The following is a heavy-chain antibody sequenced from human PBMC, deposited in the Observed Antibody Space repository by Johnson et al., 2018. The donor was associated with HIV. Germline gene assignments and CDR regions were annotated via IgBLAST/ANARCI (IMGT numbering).Heavy chain of an antibody. CDR3: VTRDPTHRPGAFDI. Sequence: QVQLVESGGGVVQPGGSLRLSCVASGFTFSSYAMHWVRQAPGKGLEWVAVISYDGSNNYYADSVKGRFTISRDNSKNTLYLQMNSLRAEDTAWYYCVTRDPTHRPGAFDIWDQGTMVTVSS. D-gene: IGHD1-14*01. J-gene: IGHJ3*02. CDR1: GFTFSSYA. CDR2: ISYDGSNN. V-gene: IGHV3-30-3*02.